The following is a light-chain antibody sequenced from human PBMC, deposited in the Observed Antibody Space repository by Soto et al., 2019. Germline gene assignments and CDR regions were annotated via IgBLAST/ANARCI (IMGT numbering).Light chain of an antibody. CDR3: LQTYSTPLS. CDR2: ARS. J-gene: IGKJ4*01. Sequence: DIQMTQSSSSLSASVEDRVTITCRASQTISNYLNWYQQKPGEAPKLLIYARSSLHSEVPSRFSGSGSGTDFTLTISSLQPEDFATYYCLQTYSTPLSFGGGTKVEI. V-gene: IGKV1-39*01. CDR1: QTISNY.